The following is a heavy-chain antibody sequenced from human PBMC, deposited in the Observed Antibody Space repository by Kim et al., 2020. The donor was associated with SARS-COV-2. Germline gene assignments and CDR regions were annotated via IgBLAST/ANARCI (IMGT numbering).Heavy chain of an antibody. D-gene: IGHD6-13*01. CDR1: GFTFSSYG. CDR3: AKDLDGRIAAAGPSY. CDR2: ISYDGSNK. Sequence: GGSLRLSCAASGFTFSSYGMHWVRQAPGKGLEWVAVISYDGSNKYYADSVKGRFTISRDNSKNTLYLQMNSLRAEDTAVYYCAKDLDGRIAAAGPSYWGQGTLVTVSS. J-gene: IGHJ4*02. V-gene: IGHV3-30*18.